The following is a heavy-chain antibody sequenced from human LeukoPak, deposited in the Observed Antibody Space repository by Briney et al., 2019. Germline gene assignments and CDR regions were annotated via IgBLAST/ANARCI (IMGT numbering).Heavy chain of an antibody. D-gene: IGHD3-22*01. J-gene: IGHJ6*02. V-gene: IGHV4-39*01. CDR1: GGAIRSSYYY. Sequence: PSETLSLTCTVSGGAIRSSYYYWGWIRQPPGKGLEWIGSIYDSGSAYYNPSLKSRVTISVDTSKNQFSLKLNSVTAADTAVYYCARGEYYYDSSGYYYYYYGMDVWGQGTTVTVSS. CDR3: ARGEYYYDSSGYYYYYYGMDV. CDR2: IYDSGSA.